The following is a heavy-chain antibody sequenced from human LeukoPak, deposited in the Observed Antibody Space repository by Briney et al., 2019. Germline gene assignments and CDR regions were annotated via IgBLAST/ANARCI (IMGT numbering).Heavy chain of an antibody. J-gene: IGHJ4*02. CDR3: ARGLRPYYYDSSGYYYVGNYFDH. D-gene: IGHD3-22*01. V-gene: IGHV4-38-2*01. Sequence: SETLSLTCAASGYSISSGYYWGWIRQPPGKGLEWIGSIYHSGSTYYNPSLKSRVTISVDTSKNQFSLKLSSVTAADTAVYYCARGLRPYYYDSSGYYYVGNYFDHWGQGTLVTVSS. CDR2: IYHSGST. CDR1: GYSISSGYY.